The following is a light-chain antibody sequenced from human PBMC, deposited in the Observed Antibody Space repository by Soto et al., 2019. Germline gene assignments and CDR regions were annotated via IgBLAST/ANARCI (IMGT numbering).Light chain of an antibody. J-gene: IGLJ2*01. CDR3: QAWDSSTVV. CDR2: QDN. Sequence: SYELTQPPSVSVSPGQTASITCSGDKLGDKSASWYQQKPGQSPVLVIYQDNKRPSGIPERFSGSNSGITATLTISGTQAMDEADYYCQAWDSSTVVFGGGTKLTVL. V-gene: IGLV3-1*01. CDR1: KLGDKS.